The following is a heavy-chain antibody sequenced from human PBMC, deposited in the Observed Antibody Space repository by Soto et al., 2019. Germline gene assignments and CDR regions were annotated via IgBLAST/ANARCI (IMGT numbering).Heavy chain of an antibody. J-gene: IGHJ6*02. Sequence: SETLSLTCTVSGGSISSYYWSWIRQPPGKGREGVGYICYSGSTNYNPSLKIRVTISVDTSKNQFSLKLSSVTAADTAVYYCARADKYDFWSGYYHATYSYYYGMDVWGQGTTVTVSS. CDR1: GGSISSYY. V-gene: IGHV4-59*01. CDR3: ARADKYDFWSGYYHATYSYYYGMDV. D-gene: IGHD3-3*01. CDR2: ICYSGST.